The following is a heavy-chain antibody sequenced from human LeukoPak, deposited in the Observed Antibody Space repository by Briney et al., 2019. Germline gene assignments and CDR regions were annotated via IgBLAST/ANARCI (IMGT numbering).Heavy chain of an antibody. V-gene: IGHV3-30*02. CDR1: GFTFSSYG. D-gene: IGHD3-3*01. J-gene: IGHJ5*02. CDR2: IRYDGSNK. Sequence: GGSLRLSCAASGFTFSSYGMHWVRQAPGKGLEWVAFIRYDGSNKYYADSVKGRFTISRDNSKNTLYLQMNSLRAEDTAVYYCAKDRGDFWSGYLGNWFDPWGQGTLVTVSS. CDR3: AKDRGDFWSGYLGNWFDP.